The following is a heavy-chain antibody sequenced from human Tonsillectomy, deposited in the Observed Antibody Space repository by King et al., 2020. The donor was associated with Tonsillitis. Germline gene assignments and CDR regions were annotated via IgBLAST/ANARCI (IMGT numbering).Heavy chain of an antibody. CDR1: GFTVSFNY. J-gene: IGHJ4*02. Sequence: VQLVESGGGLVQPGGSLRLSCVASGFTVSFNYMSWVRQAPGKGLEWVSVIYSGGSTYYADSVKGRFTISRDNSKNTLYLHMNSLRVEDTAVYYCARDIDAAGLYDYSGQGTLVTVSS. CDR2: IYSGGST. V-gene: IGHV3-66*01. CDR3: ARDIDAAGLYDY. D-gene: IGHD6-13*01.